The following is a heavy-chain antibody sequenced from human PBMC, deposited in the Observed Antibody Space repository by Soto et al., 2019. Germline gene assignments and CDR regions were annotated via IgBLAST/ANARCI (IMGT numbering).Heavy chain of an antibody. V-gene: IGHV3-23*01. CDR2: ITDSGGNT. Sequence: GGSLRLSCRAFGFTFISYGMHWVRQAPGKGLEWVSDITDSGGNTYYADSAKGRFTISRDNSKNTLYLQMNSLRAEDTALYYCAKGRSYYYYYGVDVWGQGTTVTVSS. J-gene: IGHJ6*02. CDR1: GFTFISYG. CDR3: AKGRSYYYYYGVDV.